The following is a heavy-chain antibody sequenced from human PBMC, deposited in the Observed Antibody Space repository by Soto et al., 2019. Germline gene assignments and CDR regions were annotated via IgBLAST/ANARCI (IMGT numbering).Heavy chain of an antibody. CDR1: GGSISSYY. CDR3: ARAPRGNCCYQSYFDY. D-gene: IGHD1-7*01. J-gene: IGHJ4*02. Sequence: LSLTCTVSGGSISSYYWSWIRQPPGKGLEWIGYIYYSGSTNYNPSLKSRVTISVDTSKNQFSLKLSSVTAADTAVYYCARAPRGNCCYQSYFDYWGQGTLVTVSS. CDR2: IYYSGST. V-gene: IGHV4-59*01.